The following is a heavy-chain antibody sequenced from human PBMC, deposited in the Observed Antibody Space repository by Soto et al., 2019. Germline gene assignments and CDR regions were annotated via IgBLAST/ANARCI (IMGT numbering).Heavy chain of an antibody. D-gene: IGHD6-19*01. CDR3: AKDQDAQWLNWFDP. J-gene: IGHJ5*02. CDR2: ISGSGSPI. V-gene: IGHV3-48*03. CDR1: GFIFRGYE. Sequence: EVQLVESGGGLVQPGGSLRLSCAASGFIFRGYEMNWVRQAPGKGLEWVSCISGSGSPIYYADSVKGRFTISRDNAKNSLYLQMNSLRVEDTAVYYCAKDQDAQWLNWFDPWGQGTLVTVSS.